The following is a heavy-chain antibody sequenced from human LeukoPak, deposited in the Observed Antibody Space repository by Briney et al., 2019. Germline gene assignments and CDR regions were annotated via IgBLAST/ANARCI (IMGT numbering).Heavy chain of an antibody. CDR1: GGSISGSSYY. V-gene: IGHV4-39*07. CDR3: AREYIVVVPAAIHDP. CDR2: IYYSGST. Sequence: SETLSLTCSVPGGSISGSSYYWGWIRQPPGKGLEWIGSIYYSGSTYYNPSLKSRVTISVDTSKNQFSLKLSSVTAADTAVYYCAREYIVVVPAAIHDPWGQGTLVTVSS. D-gene: IGHD2-2*02. J-gene: IGHJ5*02.